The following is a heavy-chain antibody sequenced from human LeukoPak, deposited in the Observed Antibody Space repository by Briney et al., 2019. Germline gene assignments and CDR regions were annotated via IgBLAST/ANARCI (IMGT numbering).Heavy chain of an antibody. J-gene: IGHJ4*02. CDR2: INPNSGGT. Sequence: ASVKVSCKASGYTFTGYYMHWVRQAPGQGLEWMGWINPNSGGTNYAQKFQGGVTMTRDTSISTAYMELSRLRSDDTAVYYCARGKLGYCSSTSCYTRDYWGQGTLVTVSS. D-gene: IGHD2-2*02. V-gene: IGHV1-2*02. CDR3: ARGKLGYCSSTSCYTRDY. CDR1: GYTFTGYY.